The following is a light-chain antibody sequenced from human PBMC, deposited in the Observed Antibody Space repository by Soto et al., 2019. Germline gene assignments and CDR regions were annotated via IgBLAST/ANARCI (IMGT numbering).Light chain of an antibody. CDR2: EVS. CDR3: CSYAGSSTPLI. V-gene: IGLV2-23*02. J-gene: IGLJ1*01. Sequence: QSALTQPASVSGSPGKSITISCTGTSSDVGSYNLVSWYQQHTGKAPKLMIYEVSKRPSGVSNRFSGSKSGNTASLTISGLQAEDEADYYCCSYAGSSTPLIFGTGTKVTVL. CDR1: SSDVGSYNL.